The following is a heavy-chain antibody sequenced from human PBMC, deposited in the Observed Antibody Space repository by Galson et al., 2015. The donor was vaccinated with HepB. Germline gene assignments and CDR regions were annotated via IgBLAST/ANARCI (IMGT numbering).Heavy chain of an antibody. Sequence: SLRLSCAASGFTVSGTYMIWVRQAPGKGLECVSLIESGDKKYYIDSVKGRFTISRDNSLNTMSLQLNSLRAEDSGVSYCAVSGTPGGFDFWGQGTKVTVSS. CDR2: IESGDKK. V-gene: IGHV3-66*01. CDR1: GFTVSGTY. CDR3: AVSGTPGGFDF. D-gene: IGHD1-14*01. J-gene: IGHJ3*01.